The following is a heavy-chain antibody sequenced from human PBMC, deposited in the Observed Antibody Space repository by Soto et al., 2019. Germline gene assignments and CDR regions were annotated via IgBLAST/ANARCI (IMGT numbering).Heavy chain of an antibody. V-gene: IGHV4-59*01. D-gene: IGHD6-19*01. Sequence: SETLSLTCTVSGAYISSYYWSWIRQPPGKGLEWIGYTHYSGSTNYNPSLKSRVTISLDTSKNQFSLKLTSVTAADTAVYYCARTTYSSGWTPFDYWGQGTLVTVSS. CDR1: GAYISSYY. CDR2: THYSGST. CDR3: ARTTYSSGWTPFDY. J-gene: IGHJ4*02.